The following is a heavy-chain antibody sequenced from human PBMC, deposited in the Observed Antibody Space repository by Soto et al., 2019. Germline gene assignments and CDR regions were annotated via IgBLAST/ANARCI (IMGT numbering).Heavy chain of an antibody. Sequence: PGGSLRLSCAASGFSFSNYAMNWVRQAPGKGLAWVSAISAGGSNTNYADSVKGRFTLSSDNSKNILYLQMNGLRADDTAVYYCAKEYSTSFDYWGQGTPVTVSS. V-gene: IGHV3-23*01. CDR1: GFSFSNYA. D-gene: IGHD6-6*01. CDR2: ISAGGSNT. J-gene: IGHJ4*02. CDR3: AKEYSTSFDY.